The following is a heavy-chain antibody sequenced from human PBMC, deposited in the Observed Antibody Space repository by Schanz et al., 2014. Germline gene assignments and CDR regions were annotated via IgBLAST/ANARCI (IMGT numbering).Heavy chain of an antibody. D-gene: IGHD6-13*01. CDR3: ARCPQQLGSFDY. V-gene: IGHV4-34*01. J-gene: IGHJ4*02. CDR2: IGHSGNT. Sequence: QVQLQQWGAGLLKPSETLSLTCAVYGGSLSGYFWSWIRQPPGKGLEWIGDIGHSGNTKDNPALKSRVTMSVETSNTQFSLDLSSVTAAHTAVYYCARCPQQLGSFDYWGPGTLVSVSS. CDR1: GGSLSGYF.